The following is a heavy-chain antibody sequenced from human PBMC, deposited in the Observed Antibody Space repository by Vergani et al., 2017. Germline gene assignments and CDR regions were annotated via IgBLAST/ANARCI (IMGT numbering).Heavy chain of an antibody. CDR2: ISHDGTNK. CDR1: GFTFSSYT. Sequence: QVQLVESGGGVVQPGRSLRLSCAASGFTFSSYTMHWVRQAPGKGLEWVAVISHDGTNKYYADSVKGRLTISRDNSKNTLYLQMNSLRAEDTAVYYCARDGYTGYIDDWGRGSLVTVSS. D-gene: IGHD2-2*02. V-gene: IGHV3-30-3*01. CDR3: ARDGYTGYIDD. J-gene: IGHJ4*02.